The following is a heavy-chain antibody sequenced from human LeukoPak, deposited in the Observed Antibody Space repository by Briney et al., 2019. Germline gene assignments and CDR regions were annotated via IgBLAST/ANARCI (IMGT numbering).Heavy chain of an antibody. V-gene: IGHV7-4-1*02. CDR2: INTNTGNP. Sequence: ASVKVSCKASGYTFTSYAMNWVRQAPGQGLEWMGWINTNTGNPTYAQGFTGRFVFSLDTSVSTAYLQISSLKAEDTAVYYCARVEVELAGTMVLYYYYYGMDVWGQGTTVTVSS. CDR1: GYTFTSYA. CDR3: ARVEVELAGTMVLYYYYYGMDV. D-gene: IGHD1-7*01. J-gene: IGHJ6*02.